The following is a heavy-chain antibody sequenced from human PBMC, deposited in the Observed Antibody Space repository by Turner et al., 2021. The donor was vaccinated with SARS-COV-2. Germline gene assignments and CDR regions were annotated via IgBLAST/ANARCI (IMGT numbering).Heavy chain of an antibody. V-gene: IGHV3-30*18. CDR2: ISYDGSNK. J-gene: IGHJ4*02. CDR3: AKGGDIVVVPIAPTFDY. CDR1: GFTFSSYG. Sequence: QVQLVESGGGVVQPGRSLRLSCAASGFTFSSYGMHWVRQAPGKGLEWVAVISYDGSNKYYADSVKGRFTISRDNSKNTLYLQMNSLRVEDTAVYYCAKGGDIVVVPIAPTFDYWGQGTLVTVSS. D-gene: IGHD2-2*01.